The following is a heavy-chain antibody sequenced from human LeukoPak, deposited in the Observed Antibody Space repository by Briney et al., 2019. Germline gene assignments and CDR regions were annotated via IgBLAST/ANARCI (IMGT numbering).Heavy chain of an antibody. CDR2: ISWNSGSI. CDR1: GFTFDDYA. V-gene: IGHV3-9*01. Sequence: GGSLRLSCAASGFTFDDYAMHWVRQAPGKGLEWVSGISWNSGSIGYADSVKGRFTISRDNAKNSLYLQMNSLRAEDTAVYYCARGDSSGYYSLDYWGQGTLVTVSS. CDR3: ARGDSSGYYSLDY. J-gene: IGHJ4*02. D-gene: IGHD3-22*01.